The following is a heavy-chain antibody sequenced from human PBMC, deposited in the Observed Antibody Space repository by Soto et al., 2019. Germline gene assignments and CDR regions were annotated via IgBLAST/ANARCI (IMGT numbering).Heavy chain of an antibody. CDR1: GYTFTSYG. D-gene: IGHD3-10*01. CDR3: ASGWFGEFVYYFDY. Sequence: QVQLVQSGAEVKKPGASVKVSCKASGYTFTSYGISWVRQAPGQGLEWMGWISVYNGNTNYAQKLQGRVTMTTDTSPSTAYMELRSLRSDVTAVYYCASGWFGEFVYYFDYWGQGTLVTVSS. V-gene: IGHV1-18*01. J-gene: IGHJ4*02. CDR2: ISVYNGNT.